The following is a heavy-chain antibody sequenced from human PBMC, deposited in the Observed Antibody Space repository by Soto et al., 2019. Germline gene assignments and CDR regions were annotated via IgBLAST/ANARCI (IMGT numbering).Heavy chain of an antibody. D-gene: IGHD6-13*01. CDR3: AKEFGSTWIDH. Sequence: GGSLRLSCAASGVTFSSYAMSWVRQAPGKGLEWVSAISSSGGSTYYADSVKGRFTISRDTSKTTLYLQMNSLRAEDTAVYYCAKEFGSTWIDHWGEGTLVTVSS. CDR2: ISSSGGST. V-gene: IGHV3-23*01. J-gene: IGHJ4*02. CDR1: GVTFSSYA.